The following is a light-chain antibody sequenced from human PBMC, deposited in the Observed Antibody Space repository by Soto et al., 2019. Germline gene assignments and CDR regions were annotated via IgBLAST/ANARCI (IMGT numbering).Light chain of an antibody. CDR1: QDINKW. Sequence: DIQMTQSPSSVSASVGDRVTITCRASQDINKWLAWYQQRPGKAPKLLIYAASSLQSGVPSRFSGSGSGTYFTLTISSLEPEDFTTYYCQQSSSFPFTFGRGTKLDVK. CDR3: QQSSSFPFT. V-gene: IGKV1-12*01. CDR2: AAS. J-gene: IGKJ3*01.